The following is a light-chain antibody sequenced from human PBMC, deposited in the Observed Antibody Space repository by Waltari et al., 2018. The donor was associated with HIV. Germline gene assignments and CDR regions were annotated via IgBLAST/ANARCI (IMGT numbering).Light chain of an antibody. CDR3: QQYNSHSRT. CDR2: ETS. Sequence: DIQMTQSPSTVSASVGDTVTITCRASQSIGRWLAWYQQKPGEAPKLLIYETSTLETGVPSIFSGSGSGTEFTITVSRLQPEDFATYYCQQYNSHSRTFGQGTRVEIK. V-gene: IGKV1-5*03. CDR1: QSIGRW. J-gene: IGKJ1*01.